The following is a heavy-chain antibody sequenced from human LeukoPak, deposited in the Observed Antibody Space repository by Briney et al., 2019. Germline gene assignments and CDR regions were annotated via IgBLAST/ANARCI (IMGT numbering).Heavy chain of an antibody. Sequence: GGSLRLSCAASGFTFSSYAMSWVRQAPGKGLEWVSAISGSGGSTYYADSVKGRFTISRDNSKNTLYLQMNSLRAEDTAVYYCAKDFVKTYYYDSSGSPFGYWGQGTLVTVSS. D-gene: IGHD3-22*01. V-gene: IGHV3-23*01. J-gene: IGHJ4*02. CDR2: ISGSGGST. CDR1: GFTFSSYA. CDR3: AKDFVKTYYYDSSGSPFGY.